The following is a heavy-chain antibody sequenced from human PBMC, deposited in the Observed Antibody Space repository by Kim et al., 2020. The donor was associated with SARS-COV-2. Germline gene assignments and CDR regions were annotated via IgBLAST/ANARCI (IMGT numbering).Heavy chain of an antibody. Sequence: YYADSVKGRFTISRDNSKNTLYLQMNSLRAEDTAVYYCARGTNVDTAIDYWGQGTLVTVSS. CDR3: ARGTNVDTAIDY. D-gene: IGHD5-18*01. J-gene: IGHJ4*02. V-gene: IGHV3-66*01.